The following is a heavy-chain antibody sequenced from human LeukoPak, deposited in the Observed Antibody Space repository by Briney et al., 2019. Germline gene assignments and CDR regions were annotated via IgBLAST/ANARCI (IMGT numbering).Heavy chain of an antibody. CDR2: IRGSGGGT. CDR3: ARDPNGDYIGAFDM. CDR1: GFIFSNYA. V-gene: IGHV3-23*01. Sequence: GGSLRLSCAASGFIFSNYALMWLLQSPGKGLEWVSAIRGSGGGTLYADSVKGRFTISRDNSKNTLYLQMNGLRAEDTAVYYCARDPNGDYIGAFDMWGRGTLVTVSS. J-gene: IGHJ3*02. D-gene: IGHD4-17*01.